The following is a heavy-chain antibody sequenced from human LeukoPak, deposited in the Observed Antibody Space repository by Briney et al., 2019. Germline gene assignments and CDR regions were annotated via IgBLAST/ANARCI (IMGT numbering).Heavy chain of an antibody. V-gene: IGHV3-48*03. J-gene: IGHJ4*02. Sequence: PGGTLRLSCAASGFTFSFYEMNWVRQAPGKGPEWVSYISSSGDTIYYADSVKGRFTISRDNAKNSLHLQMNSLKAEDTAVYYCARIVMGTRDYWGQGTLVTVSS. CDR1: GFTFSFYE. CDR2: ISSSGDTI. CDR3: ARIVMGTRDY. D-gene: IGHD3-22*01.